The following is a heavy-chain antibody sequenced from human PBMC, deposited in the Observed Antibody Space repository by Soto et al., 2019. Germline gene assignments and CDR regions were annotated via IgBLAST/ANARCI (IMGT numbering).Heavy chain of an antibody. CDR1: GGTFSSYA. Sequence: SVKVSCKASGGTFSSYAISWVRQAPGQGLEWMGGIIPIFGTANYAQKFQGRVTITADESTSTAYMELSSLRSEDTAVYYCAREAPSIAARPSGVFDYWGQGTLVTVSS. D-gene: IGHD6-6*01. CDR2: IIPIFGTA. V-gene: IGHV1-69*13. J-gene: IGHJ4*02. CDR3: AREAPSIAARPSGVFDY.